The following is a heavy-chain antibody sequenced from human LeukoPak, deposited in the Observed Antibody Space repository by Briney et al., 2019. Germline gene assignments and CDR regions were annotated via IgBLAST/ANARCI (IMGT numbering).Heavy chain of an antibody. CDR2: MNPNSVNT. J-gene: IGHJ5*02. CDR3: ARVQLTSVVVPAARGPWFDP. CDR1: GYTFTGYD. V-gene: IGHV1-8*03. Sequence: ASVKVSCKASGYTFTGYDINWVRQATGQGLEWVGWMNPNSVNTGYAQKFQGRVTITRNTSISTAYMELSSLRSEDTAVYYCARVQLTSVVVPAARGPWFDPWGQGTLVTVSS. D-gene: IGHD2-2*01.